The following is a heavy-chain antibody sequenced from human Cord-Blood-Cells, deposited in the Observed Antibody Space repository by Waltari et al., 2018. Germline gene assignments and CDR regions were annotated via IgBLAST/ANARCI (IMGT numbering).Heavy chain of an antibody. Sequence: QVQLQESGPGLVKPSETLSLTCAVSGYSISSGYYWGWIRQPPGKGLEWIGSIYHSGRTYYNPSLKMRVTSSVDTSKNRFSLKLSSVTAADTAGYYCARAHTGSYYVGGMDVWGQGTTVTVSS. CDR2: IYHSGRT. CDR3: ARAHTGSYYVGGMDV. CDR1: GYSISSGYY. D-gene: IGHD1-26*01. J-gene: IGHJ6*02. V-gene: IGHV4-38-2*01.